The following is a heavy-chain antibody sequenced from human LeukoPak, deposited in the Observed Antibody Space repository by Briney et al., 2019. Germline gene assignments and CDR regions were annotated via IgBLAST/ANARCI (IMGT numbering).Heavy chain of an antibody. CDR2: IYTSGSA. CDR1: GGSISSYY. J-gene: IGHJ4*02. Sequence: SETLSLTCTVSGGSISSYYWSWIRQPPGKGLEWIGYIYTSGSANYNPSLKSRVTISVDTSKNQFSLKLSSVTAADTAVYYCASTDGYNYGYWGQGTLVTVSS. CDR3: ASTDGYNYGY. D-gene: IGHD5-24*01. V-gene: IGHV4-4*09.